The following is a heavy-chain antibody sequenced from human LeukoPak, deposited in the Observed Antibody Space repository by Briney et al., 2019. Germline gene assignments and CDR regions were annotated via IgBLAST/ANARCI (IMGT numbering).Heavy chain of an antibody. J-gene: IGHJ3*02. CDR2: INSDGSST. CDR1: GFTFSSYW. CDR3: ARDRGSLDAFDI. V-gene: IGHV3-74*01. Sequence: GGSLRLSCAASGFTFSSYWMHWVRQAPGKGLVWVSRINSDGSSTSYADSVKGRFTISRDNAKNSLYLQVNSLRAEDTAVYYCARDRGSLDAFDIWGQGTMVTVSS. D-gene: IGHD1-26*01.